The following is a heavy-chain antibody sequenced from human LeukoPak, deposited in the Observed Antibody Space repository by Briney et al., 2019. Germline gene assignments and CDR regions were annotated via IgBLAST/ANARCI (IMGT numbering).Heavy chain of an antibody. V-gene: IGHV4-30-2*01. D-gene: IGHD3-10*01. CDR3: ASSEGNAFDI. J-gene: IGHJ3*02. CDR2: IYHSGST. Sequence: SETLSLTCTVSGGSISSGGYYWSWIRQPPGKGLEWIGYIYHSGSTYYDPSLKSRVTISVDRSKNQFSLKLSSVTAADTAVYYCASSEGNAFDIWGQGTMVTVSS. CDR1: GGSISSGGYY.